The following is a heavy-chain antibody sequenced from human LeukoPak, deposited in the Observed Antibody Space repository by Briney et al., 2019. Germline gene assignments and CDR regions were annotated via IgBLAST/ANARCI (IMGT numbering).Heavy chain of an antibody. V-gene: IGHV4-59*11. CDR1: GGSISSHY. CDR3: ARDLRTFDP. CDR2: IYYSGST. Sequence: YPPETLSLTCTVSGGSISSHYWSWIRQPPGKGLEWIGYIYYSGSTNYNPSLKSRVTISVDTSKNQFSLKLSSVTAADTAVYYCARDLRTFDPWGQGTLVTVSS. J-gene: IGHJ5*02.